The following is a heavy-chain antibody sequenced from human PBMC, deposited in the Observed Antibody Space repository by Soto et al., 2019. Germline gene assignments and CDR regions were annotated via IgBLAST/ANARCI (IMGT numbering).Heavy chain of an antibody. CDR1: GFTFSSYA. V-gene: IGHV3-30-3*01. D-gene: IGHD2-2*01. CDR2: VSYDGSNK. Sequence: GGSLRLSCAASGFTFSSYAMHWVRQAPGKGLEWVAVVSYDGSNKYYADSMKGRFTISRDNSKNTLYLQMNSLRAEDTAVYYCARERGYCSSTSCYLAYYYYYGMDVWGQGTTVTVSS. J-gene: IGHJ6*02. CDR3: ARERGYCSSTSCYLAYYYYYGMDV.